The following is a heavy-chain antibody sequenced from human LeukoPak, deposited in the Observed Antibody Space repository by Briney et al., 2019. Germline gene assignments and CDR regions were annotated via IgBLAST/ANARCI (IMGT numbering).Heavy chain of an antibody. D-gene: IGHD4/OR15-4a*01. CDR2: IYYSGST. CDR1: GGSISSYC. J-gene: IGHJ4*02. V-gene: IGHV4-59*01. CDR3: ARDQGPNGFDY. Sequence: SETLSLTCTVSGGSISSYCWSWIRQPPGKGLEWIGYIYYSGSTNYNPSLKSRVTISVDTSKNQFSLKLSSVTAADTAVYYCARDQGPNGFDYWGQGTLVTVSS.